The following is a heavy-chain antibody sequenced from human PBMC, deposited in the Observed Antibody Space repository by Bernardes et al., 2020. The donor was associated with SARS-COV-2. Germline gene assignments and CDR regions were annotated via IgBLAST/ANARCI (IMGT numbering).Heavy chain of an antibody. CDR2: IYWNDDK. CDR1: GFSLSTSGVG. V-gene: IGHV2-5*01. J-gene: IGHJ3*02. Sequence: SGPTLVKPTQTLTLTCTFSGFSLSTSGVGVGWIRQPPGKALEWLALIYWNDDKRYSPSLKSRLTITKDTSKNQVVLTMTNMDPVDTATYYCAHRRSGKVFGFLLYSSSWYVGAFDIWGQGTMVTVSA. D-gene: IGHD6-13*01. CDR3: AHRRSGKVFGFLLYSSSWYVGAFDI.